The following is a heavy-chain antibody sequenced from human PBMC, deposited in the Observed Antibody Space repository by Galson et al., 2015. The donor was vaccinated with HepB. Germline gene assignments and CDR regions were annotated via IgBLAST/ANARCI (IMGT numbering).Heavy chain of an antibody. CDR1: GFTFTSYG. V-gene: IGHV3-30*18. CDR2: ISYDGGKK. D-gene: IGHD1-26*01. J-gene: IGHJ3*02. CDR3: ANGRGVGATKLDAFDI. Sequence: SLRLSCAASGFTFTSYGMHWVRQAPGKGLEWVAVISYDGGKKDYVDSVKGRFTISRDNSKNTLYLQMNSLRAEDTAVYYCANGRGVGATKLDAFDIWGQGTMVTVSS.